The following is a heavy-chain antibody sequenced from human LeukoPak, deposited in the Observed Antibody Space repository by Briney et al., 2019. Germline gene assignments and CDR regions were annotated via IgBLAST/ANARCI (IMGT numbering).Heavy chain of an antibody. CDR3: ARGPMVRGVIIRLPLHHWFDP. D-gene: IGHD3-10*01. Sequence: PSETLSLTCAVYGGSFSGYYWSWIRQPPGKGLEWIGEINHSGSTNYNPSLKSRVTISVDTSKNQFSLKLSSVTAADTAVYYCARGPMVRGVIIRLPLHHWFDPWGQGTLVTVSS. J-gene: IGHJ5*02. CDR2: INHSGST. V-gene: IGHV4-34*01. CDR1: GGSFSGYY.